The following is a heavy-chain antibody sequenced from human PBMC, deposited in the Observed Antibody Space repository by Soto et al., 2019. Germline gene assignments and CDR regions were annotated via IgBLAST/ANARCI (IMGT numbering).Heavy chain of an antibody. J-gene: IGHJ4*02. CDR2: ISGSGGST. CDR1: GFTFSSYA. Sequence: VGSLRLSCAVSGFTFSSYAMSWVRQAPGKGLEWVSAISGSGGSTYYADSVKGRFTISRDNAKNSLYLQMNSLRDEDTAVYYCARVPQYYDSSGYGYWGQGTLVTVSS. D-gene: IGHD3-22*01. V-gene: IGHV3-23*01. CDR3: ARVPQYYDSSGYGY.